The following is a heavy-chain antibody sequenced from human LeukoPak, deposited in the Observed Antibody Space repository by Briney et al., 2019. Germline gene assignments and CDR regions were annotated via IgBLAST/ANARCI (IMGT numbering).Heavy chain of an antibody. CDR2: IGSTGTYI. V-gene: IGHV3-21*01. J-gene: IGHJ4*02. CDR3: ARDRSSSWYSD. CDR1: GFTFSSYG. D-gene: IGHD6-13*01. Sequence: GGSLRLSCAASGFTFSSYGMNWVRQAPGKGLEWVSSIGSTGTYIYYADSVKGRFTISRDNAKNSLYLQMYSLRAEDTAVYYCARDRSSSWYSDWGQGTLVTVSS.